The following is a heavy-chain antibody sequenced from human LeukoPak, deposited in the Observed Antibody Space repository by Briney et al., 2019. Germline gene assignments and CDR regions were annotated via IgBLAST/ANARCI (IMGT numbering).Heavy chain of an antibody. CDR3: ARDVRYYGSGSYNWFDP. CDR1: GYTFTGYY. V-gene: IGHV1-2*02. J-gene: IGHJ5*02. D-gene: IGHD3-10*01. Sequence: GASVKVSCKASGYTFTGYYMHWVRQAPGQGLEWMGWINPNSGGTNYAQKFQGRVTMTRDTSISTAYMELSRPRSDDTAVYYCARDVRYYGSGSYNWFDPWGQGTLVTVSS. CDR2: INPNSGGT.